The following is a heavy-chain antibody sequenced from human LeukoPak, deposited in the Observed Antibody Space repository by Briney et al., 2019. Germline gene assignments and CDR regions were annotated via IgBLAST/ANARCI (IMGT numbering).Heavy chain of an antibody. V-gene: IGHV3-30*02. D-gene: IGHD3-3*01. J-gene: IGHJ5*02. CDR2: IRYDGSNK. CDR3: AKDRLSRITIFGVVTTDLNWFDP. Sequence: GGSLRLSCAASGFTFSSYGMHWVRQAPGKGLEWLAFIRYDGSNKYYADSVKGRFTISRDNSKNTLYLQMNSLRAEDTAVYYCAKDRLSRITIFGVVTTDLNWFDPWGQGTLVTVSS. CDR1: GFTFSSYG.